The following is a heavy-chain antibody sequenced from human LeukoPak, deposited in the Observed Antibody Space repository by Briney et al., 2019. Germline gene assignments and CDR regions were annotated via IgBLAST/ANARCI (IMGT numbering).Heavy chain of an antibody. Sequence: PGGSLRLSCAASGFSFSTYALSWVRQAPGKGLEWVSAISASGGSTFYGDSVKGRFTISRDNSKNTLYLQMNSLRAEDTAVYYCAKGILWFRELWYTFDYWGQGTLVTVSS. CDR3: AKGILWFRELWYTFDY. CDR2: ISASGGST. CDR1: GFSFSTYA. J-gene: IGHJ4*02. D-gene: IGHD3-10*01. V-gene: IGHV3-23*01.